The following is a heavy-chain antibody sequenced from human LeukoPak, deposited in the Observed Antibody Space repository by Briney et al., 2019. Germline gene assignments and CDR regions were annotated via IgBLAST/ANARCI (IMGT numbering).Heavy chain of an antibody. CDR3: ARDLDSSSWYILWFDP. CDR2: IGSVGDSR. CDR1: GFKFSDAA. Sequence: GGSLRLSCAASGFKFSDAAMTWVRQVPGKGLEWVSLIGSVGDSRFYGDSVKGRFTISRDNSKNTLFLQMNSLRAEDTAVYYCARDLDSSSWYILWFDPWGQGTLVTVSS. V-gene: IGHV3-23*01. D-gene: IGHD6-13*01. J-gene: IGHJ5*02.